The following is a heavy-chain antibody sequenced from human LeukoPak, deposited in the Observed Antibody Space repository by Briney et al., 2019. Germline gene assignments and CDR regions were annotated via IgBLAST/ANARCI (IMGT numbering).Heavy chain of an antibody. Sequence: SETLSLTCTVSGGSISSSSYYWGWIRQPPGKGPEWIGNIYYSGDTYYNPSLKSRVTISVDTSKNHFALKLSSVTAADTAVYFCAGGLGYCSIVSCLNWFDPWGQGTLVTVSS. CDR3: AGGLGYCSIVSCLNWFDP. D-gene: IGHD2-2*01. J-gene: IGHJ5*02. V-gene: IGHV4-39*02. CDR2: IYYSGDT. CDR1: GGSISSSSYY.